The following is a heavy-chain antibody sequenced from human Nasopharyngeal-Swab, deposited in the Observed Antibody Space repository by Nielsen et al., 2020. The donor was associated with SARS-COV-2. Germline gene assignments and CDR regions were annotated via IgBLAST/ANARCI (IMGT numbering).Heavy chain of an antibody. CDR1: GFTFSSYS. CDR3: ARDPQYSSSWSYYYYYGMDV. D-gene: IGHD6-13*01. Sequence: GGSLRLSCAASGFTFSSYSMNWVRQAPGKGLEWVSYISSSSSTIYYADSVEGRFTISRDNAKNSLYLQMNSLRDEDTAVYYCARDPQYSSSWSYYYYYGMDVWGQGTTVTVSS. CDR2: ISSSSSTI. V-gene: IGHV3-48*02. J-gene: IGHJ6*02.